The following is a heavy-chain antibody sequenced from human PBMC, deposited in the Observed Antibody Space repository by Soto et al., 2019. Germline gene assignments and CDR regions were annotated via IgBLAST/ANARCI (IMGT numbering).Heavy chain of an antibody. Sequence: EVQLVESGGGLVQPGGSLRLSCAASGFIFSSYWMHWVRQAPGKGLEWVSRINSDGTSTSYADSVKGRFTISRDNAKNTLYLQINSLRAEDTAVYYCARRLRYHIDYWGQGTLVTVSS. V-gene: IGHV3-74*01. CDR2: INSDGTST. J-gene: IGHJ4*02. D-gene: IGHD5-12*01. CDR1: GFIFSSYW. CDR3: ARRLRYHIDY.